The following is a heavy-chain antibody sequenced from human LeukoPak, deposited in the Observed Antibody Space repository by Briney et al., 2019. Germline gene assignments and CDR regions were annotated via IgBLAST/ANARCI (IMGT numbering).Heavy chain of an antibody. CDR1: GFTFSSYD. CDR3: ARDRGRVAGEYFDY. J-gene: IGHJ4*02. Sequence: PGGSLRLSCAASGFTFSSYDMHWVRQATGKGLEWGSAIGTAGDTYYPCSVKGRFTISRENAKNSLYLQMNNLRVEDTAVYYCARDRGRVAGEYFDYWGQGTLVTVSS. V-gene: IGHV3-13*04. CDR2: IGTAGDT. D-gene: IGHD6-19*01.